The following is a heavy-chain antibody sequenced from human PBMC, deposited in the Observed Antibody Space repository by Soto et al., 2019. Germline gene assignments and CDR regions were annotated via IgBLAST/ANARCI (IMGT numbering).Heavy chain of an antibody. D-gene: IGHD5-12*01. CDR1: GGTFSSYA. J-gene: IGHJ3*02. CDR3: ARSSWMDKPTWYAFDI. V-gene: IGHV1-69*01. CDR2: IIPIFGTA. Sequence: QVQLVQSGADVKKPGSSVKVSCKASGGTFSSYAISWVRQAPGQGLEWMGGIIPIFGTANYAQKFQGRVTITADESTSTAYMELSSLRSEDTAVYYCARSSWMDKPTWYAFDIWGQGTMVTVSS.